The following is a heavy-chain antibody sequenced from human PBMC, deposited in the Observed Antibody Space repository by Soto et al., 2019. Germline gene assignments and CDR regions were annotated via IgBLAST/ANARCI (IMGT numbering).Heavy chain of an antibody. V-gene: IGHV4-59*01. Sequence: LSLTCTVSGGSISSYYWSWIRQPPGKGLEWIGYIYYSGSTNYNPSLKSRVTISVDTSKNQFSLKLSSVTAADTAVYYCARVKSDYDYVWGSYRSYYFDYWGQGTLVTVSS. J-gene: IGHJ4*02. CDR2: IYYSGST. CDR3: ARVKSDYDYVWGSYRSYYFDY. CDR1: GGSISSYY. D-gene: IGHD3-16*02.